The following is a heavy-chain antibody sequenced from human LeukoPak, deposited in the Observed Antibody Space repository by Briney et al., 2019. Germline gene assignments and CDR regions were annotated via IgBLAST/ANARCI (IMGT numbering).Heavy chain of an antibody. CDR3: AKVYGDYVFDY. J-gene: IGHJ4*02. D-gene: IGHD4-17*01. CDR1: GGSISSSSYY. V-gene: IGHV4-61*05. CDR2: IYYSGST. Sequence: SETLSLTCTVSGGSISSSSYYWGWIRQPPGKGLEWIGYIYYSGSTNYNPSLKSRVTISVDTSKNQFSLKLSSVAAADTAVYYCAKVYGDYVFDYWGQGTLVTVSS.